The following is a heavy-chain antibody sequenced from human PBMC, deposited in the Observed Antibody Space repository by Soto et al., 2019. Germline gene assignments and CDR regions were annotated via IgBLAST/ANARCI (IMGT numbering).Heavy chain of an antibody. J-gene: IGHJ4*02. CDR1: GFSLSTRGVG. V-gene: IGHV2-5*01. CDR2: IYWNDDK. CDR3: AHAEGLWESFGY. D-gene: IGHD3-16*01. Sequence: SGPTLVNPTQTLTLTCTFSGFSLSTRGVGVGSVRQPPGKALEWLALIYWNDDKRYSPSLKSRLTITKDTSKNQVVLTMTNMDPVDTDTWFCAHAEGLWESFGYWGGGTVDTVSS.